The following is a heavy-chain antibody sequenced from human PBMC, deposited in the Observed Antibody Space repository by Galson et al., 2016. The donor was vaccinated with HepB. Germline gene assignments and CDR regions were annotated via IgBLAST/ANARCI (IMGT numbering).Heavy chain of an antibody. J-gene: IGHJ4*02. CDR1: GFTFSSYG. D-gene: IGHD3-9*01. Sequence: SLRLSCAASGFTFSSYGMHWVRQAPGKGLEWVAVISYDGSNKYYADSVKGRLTISRDNSKNTLYLQMNSLRAEDTAVYYCAKNGILTGIDYWGQGTLVTVSS. V-gene: IGHV3-30*18. CDR3: AKNGILTGIDY. CDR2: ISYDGSNK.